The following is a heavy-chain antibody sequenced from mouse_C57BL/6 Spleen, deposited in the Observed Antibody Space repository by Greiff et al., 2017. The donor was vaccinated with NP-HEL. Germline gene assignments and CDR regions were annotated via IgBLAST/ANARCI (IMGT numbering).Heavy chain of an antibody. J-gene: IGHJ2*01. V-gene: IGHV5-17*01. CDR3: ARSDGTSYGDYFDY. Sequence: EVQRVESGGGLVKPGGSLKLSCAASGFTFSDYGMHWVRQAPEKGLEWVAYISSGSSTIYYADTVKGRFTISRDNAKNTLFLQMTSLRSEDTAMYYCARSDGTSYGDYFDYWGQGTTLTVSS. CDR1: GFTFSDYG. CDR2: ISSGSSTI. D-gene: IGHD1-1*01.